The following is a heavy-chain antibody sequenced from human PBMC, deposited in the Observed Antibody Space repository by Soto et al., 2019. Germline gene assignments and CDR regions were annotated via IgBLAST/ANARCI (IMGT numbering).Heavy chain of an antibody. J-gene: IGHJ4*02. Sequence: GGSLRLSCAASGFTFSDYSMSWIRQAPGKGLEWVSYISSSGSTIYYADSVKGRFTISRDNAKNSLYLQMNSLRAEDTAVYYCARNYSSYTLFFDYWGQGTLVTVSS. V-gene: IGHV3-11*01. D-gene: IGHD5-12*01. CDR2: ISSSGSTI. CDR3: ARNYSSYTLFFDY. CDR1: GFTFSDYS.